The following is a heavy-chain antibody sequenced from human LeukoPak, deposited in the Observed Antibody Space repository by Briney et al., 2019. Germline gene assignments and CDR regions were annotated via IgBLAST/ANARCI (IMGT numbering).Heavy chain of an antibody. Sequence: GGSLRLSCAASGFTFSSYEMNWVRQAPGKGLEWVSYISSSGSTIYYADSVKGRFTISRDNAKNSLYLQMNSLRAEDTAVYYCASFGSSLFDYWGQGTLVTVSS. J-gene: IGHJ4*02. CDR1: GFTFSSYE. CDR3: ASFGSSLFDY. V-gene: IGHV3-48*03. D-gene: IGHD6-13*01. CDR2: ISSSGSTI.